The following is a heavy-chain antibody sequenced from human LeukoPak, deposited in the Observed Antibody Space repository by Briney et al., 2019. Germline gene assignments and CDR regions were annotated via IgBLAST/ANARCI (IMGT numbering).Heavy chain of an antibody. CDR3: VKEIAFYDY. CDR2: INDDGNSI. J-gene: IGHJ4*02. Sequence: GGSLRLSCAASGFTFSSYWMHWVRQAPGKGPVWVSRINDDGNSITYADSVKGRFTISRDNSKNMLYLQMSSLRAEDTALYYCVKEIAFYDYWGQGTLVTVSS. V-gene: IGHV3-74*03. D-gene: IGHD2/OR15-2a*01. CDR1: GFTFSSYW.